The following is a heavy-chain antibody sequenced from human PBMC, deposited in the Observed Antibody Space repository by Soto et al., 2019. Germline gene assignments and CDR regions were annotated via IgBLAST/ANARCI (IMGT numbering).Heavy chain of an antibody. D-gene: IGHD6-13*01. CDR3: ARGDSSSWYDFRWLDT. Sequence: SETLSLTCAVYGGSFSGYYWSWIRQPPGKGLEWIGEINHSGSTNYNPSLKSRVTISVDTSKNQFSLKLSSVTAADTAVYYCARGDSSSWYDFRWLDTWGQGTLVTVSA. CDR1: GGSFSGYY. CDR2: INHSGST. V-gene: IGHV4-34*01. J-gene: IGHJ5*02.